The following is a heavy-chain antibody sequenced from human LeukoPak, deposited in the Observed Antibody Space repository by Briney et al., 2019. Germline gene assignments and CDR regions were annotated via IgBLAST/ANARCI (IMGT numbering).Heavy chain of an antibody. CDR1: GYTFTSYG. D-gene: IGHD1-26*01. CDR2: ISAYNSNT. CDR3: AAVGGSLDY. Sequence: ASVKVSCKASGYTFTSYGISWVRQAPGQGLEWMGWISAYNSNTNYARKFQERVTITRDMSTSTAYMELSSLRSEDTAVYYCAAVGGSLDYWGQGTLVTVSS. J-gene: IGHJ4*02. V-gene: IGHV1-18*01.